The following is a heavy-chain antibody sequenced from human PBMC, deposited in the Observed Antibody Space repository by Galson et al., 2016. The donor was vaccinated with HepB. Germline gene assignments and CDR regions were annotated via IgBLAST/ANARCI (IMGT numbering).Heavy chain of an antibody. CDR2: SYYGGST. D-gene: IGHD6-19*01. J-gene: IGHJ6*02. V-gene: IGHV4-61*05. Sequence: LVKPTQTLTLTCTFSGFSLSTSGVGVGWFRQSPGKGLEWIGCSYYGGSTNYNPSLKSRVSISIDTSKKQFSLRLTSVTAADTAIYYCASTSGWAREPYFYGLDVWGQGTTVTVSS. CDR3: ASTSGWAREPYFYGLDV. CDR1: GFSLSTSGVG.